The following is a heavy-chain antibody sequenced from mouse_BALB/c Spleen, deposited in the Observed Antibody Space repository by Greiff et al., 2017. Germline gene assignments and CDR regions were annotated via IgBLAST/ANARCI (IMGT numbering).Heavy chain of an antibody. D-gene: IGHD1-1*01. V-gene: IGHV1-5*01. J-gene: IGHJ3*01. CDR2: IYPGNSDT. CDR1: GYTFTSYW. Sequence: EVQLQQSGTVLARPGASVKMSCKASGYTFTSYWMHWVKQRPGQGLEWIGAIYPGNSDTSYNQKFKGKAKLTAVTSTSTAYMELSSLTNEDSAVYYCTGDYGSSLAYWGQGTLVTVSA. CDR3: TGDYGSSLAY.